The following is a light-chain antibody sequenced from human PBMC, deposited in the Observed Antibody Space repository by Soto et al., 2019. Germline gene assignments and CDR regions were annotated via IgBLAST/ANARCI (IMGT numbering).Light chain of an antibody. CDR1: SGHSSYI. J-gene: IGLJ2*01. V-gene: IGLV4-60*02. CDR3: ETWDSNTRV. Sequence: QLVLTQSSSASASLGSSFKLTCTLSSGHSSYIIAWHQQQPGKAPRYMMKLEGSGTYNKGSGVPDRFSGSSSGADRYLTISNLQFEDEAEYYCETWDSNTRVFGGGTKLTVL. CDR2: LEGSGTY.